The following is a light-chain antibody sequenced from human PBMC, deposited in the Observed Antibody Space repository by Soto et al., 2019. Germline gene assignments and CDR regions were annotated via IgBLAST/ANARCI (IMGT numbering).Light chain of an antibody. J-gene: IGKJ1*01. CDR3: HQYGDSSWT. CDR1: QSVAGSY. V-gene: IGKV3-20*01. CDR2: GAS. Sequence: EIVLTQSPGTLSLSPGERATLSCRASQSVAGSYLAWYQQIPGQTPRLLIFGASSRATGIPDRFTGSGSGTDFTLTIRRLEPEDFAVYFCHQYGDSSWTFGQGTKVEVK.